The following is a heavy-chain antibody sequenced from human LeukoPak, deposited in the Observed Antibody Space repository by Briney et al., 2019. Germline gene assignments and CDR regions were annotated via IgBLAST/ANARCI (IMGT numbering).Heavy chain of an antibody. CDR1: GFTSVAYA. CDR3: ARNQQLGGHSYYYYGMDV. D-gene: IGHD3-16*01. Sequence: GGSLRLSCVGSGFTSVAYALTWARQAPGKGLEWVSGISGGGVTTYYADSVKGRFTISRDNSKNTLYLQMNSLRADDTAIYYCARNQQLGGHSYYYYGMDVWGQGTTVTVSS. J-gene: IGHJ6*02. V-gene: IGHV3-23*01. CDR2: ISGGGVTT.